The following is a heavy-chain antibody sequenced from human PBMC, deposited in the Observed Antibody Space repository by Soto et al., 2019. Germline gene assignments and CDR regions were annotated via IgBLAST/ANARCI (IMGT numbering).Heavy chain of an antibody. CDR3: TTDAKWGI. D-gene: IGHD2-8*01. V-gene: IGHV3-15*07. CDR1: GLTFNNAW. CDR2: IKSKNDGGAA. J-gene: IGHJ3*02. Sequence: GGSLRLSCAASGLTFNNAWMNWVRQAPGKGLEWVGRIKSKNDGGAAEYSAPVKDRFTISRDDSKNTLYLQMNSLKTEDTAVYYCTTDAKWGIWGQGKMVTVSS.